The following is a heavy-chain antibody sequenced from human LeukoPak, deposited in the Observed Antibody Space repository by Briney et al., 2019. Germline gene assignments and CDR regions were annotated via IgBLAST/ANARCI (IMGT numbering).Heavy chain of an antibody. D-gene: IGHD6-19*01. V-gene: IGHV3-7*01. J-gene: IGHJ4*02. CDR1: GFTFSNYW. Sequence: GGSLRLSCAASGFTFSNYWMIWVRQAPGQGLEWVANIKQDGSDKSYVDSVKGRFTISRDNAKNSLYLQMNSLRAEDTAVYYCARARTSGDEALAGNYWGQGTLVTVSS. CDR3: ARARTSGDEALAGNY. CDR2: IKQDGSDK.